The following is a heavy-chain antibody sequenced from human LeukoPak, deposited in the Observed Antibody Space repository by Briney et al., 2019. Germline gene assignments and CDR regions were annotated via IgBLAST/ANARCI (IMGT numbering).Heavy chain of an antibody. V-gene: IGHV4-59*01. CDR1: GGSISSYY. CDR2: IYYSGST. CDR3: ARDRSEFDY. J-gene: IGHJ4*02. Sequence: SETLSLTCTVSGGSISSYYWSWIRQPPGKGLEWIGYIYYSGSTNYNPSLKSRVTISVDTSKNQFSLKLSSVTAADTAVYYCARDRSEFDYWGQGTLVTISS. D-gene: IGHD3-3*01.